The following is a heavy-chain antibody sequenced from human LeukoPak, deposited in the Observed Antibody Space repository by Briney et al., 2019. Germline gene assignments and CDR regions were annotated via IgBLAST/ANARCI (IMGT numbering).Heavy chain of an antibody. J-gene: IGHJ4*02. CDR3: AKDLRWYYDAAGFYSFDY. CDR2: ISGSGDST. Sequence: GGSLRLSCAASGFTFGTYAMTWVRQAPGKGLEWVSSISGSGDSTYYADSVKGRFTISRDNSKKTLSLQMHTLRAEDTAIYYCAKDLRWYYDAAGFYSFDYWGQGTLVIVSS. CDR1: GFTFGTYA. V-gene: IGHV3-23*01. D-gene: IGHD3-22*01.